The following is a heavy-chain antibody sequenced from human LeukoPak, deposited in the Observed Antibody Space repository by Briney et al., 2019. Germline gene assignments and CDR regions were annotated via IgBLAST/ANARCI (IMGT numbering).Heavy chain of an antibody. CDR1: GYTFTSYG. CDR3: ARPSYSSGWYSNAFDI. V-gene: IGHV1-18*01. Sequence: GASVKVSCTASGYTFTSYGISWVRQAPGQGLEWMGWISAYNGNTNYAQKLQGRVTMTTDTSTSTAYMELRSLRSDDTAVYYCARPSYSSGWYSNAFDIWGQGTMVTVSS. J-gene: IGHJ3*02. CDR2: ISAYNGNT. D-gene: IGHD6-19*01.